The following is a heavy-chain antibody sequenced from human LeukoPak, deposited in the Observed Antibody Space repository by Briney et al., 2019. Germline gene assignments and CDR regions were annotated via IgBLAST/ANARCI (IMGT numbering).Heavy chain of an antibody. J-gene: IGHJ3*02. V-gene: IGHV4-59*01. CDR3: AIGDTRGNDI. CDR1: GGSLSGYW. CDR2: IYYSGST. Sequence: PSETLSLTCTVSGGSLSGYWCSWLRQPPGKGLEWIGYIYYSGSTNYNPSLNSRVTMSVDTSKSQFSLKLSSVTAADTAVYYCAIGDTRGNDIWGQGTMVTVSS. D-gene: IGHD1-26*01.